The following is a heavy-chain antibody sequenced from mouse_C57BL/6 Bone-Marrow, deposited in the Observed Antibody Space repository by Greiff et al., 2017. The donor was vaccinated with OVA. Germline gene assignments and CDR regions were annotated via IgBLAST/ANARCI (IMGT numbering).Heavy chain of an antibody. J-gene: IGHJ2*01. CDR2: IDPENGDT. CDR1: GFNIKDDY. CDR3: TTYRY. Sequence: VQLKQPGAELVRPGASVKLSCTASGFNIKDDYMPWVKERPEQGLEWIGWIDPENGDTEYASKFQGKATITADTSSKTAYLHLSSLTSEDTAGYYCTTYRYWGQGTTLTVSS. V-gene: IGHV14-4*01.